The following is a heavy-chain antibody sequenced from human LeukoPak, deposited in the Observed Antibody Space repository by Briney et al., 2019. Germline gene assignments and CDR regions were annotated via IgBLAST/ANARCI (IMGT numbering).Heavy chain of an antibody. CDR1: TSR. CDR3: ARALWNFYDDSGYYRDFDS. CDR2: IGSYGGDT. V-gene: IGHV1-18*01. D-gene: IGHD3-22*01. Sequence: ASVKVSCKATSRISWVRQAPGQGLEWMGWIGSYGGDTYYAQKFQGRDTVTTDTSTSTVYMELRSLRSDDTAVYYCARALWNFYDDSGYYRDFDSWGQGTLVTVSS. J-gene: IGHJ5*01.